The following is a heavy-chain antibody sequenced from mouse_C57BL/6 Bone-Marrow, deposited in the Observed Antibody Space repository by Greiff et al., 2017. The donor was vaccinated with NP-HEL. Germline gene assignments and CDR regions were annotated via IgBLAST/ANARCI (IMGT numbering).Heavy chain of an antibody. J-gene: IGHJ3*01. CDR1: GYSITSGYY. CDR2: ISYDGSN. CDR3: ARGIITTVVAPVAY. Sequence: EVQVVESGPGLVKPSQSLSLTCSVTGYSITSGYYWNWIRQFPGNKLEWMGYISYDGSNNYNPSLKNRISITRDTSKNQFFLKLNSVTTEDTATYYCARGIITTVVAPVAYWGQGTLVTVSA. D-gene: IGHD1-1*01. V-gene: IGHV3-6*01.